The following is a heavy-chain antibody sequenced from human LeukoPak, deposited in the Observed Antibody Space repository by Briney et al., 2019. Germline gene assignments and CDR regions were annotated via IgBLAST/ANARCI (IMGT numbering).Heavy chain of an antibody. CDR2: IKQDGSEK. D-gene: IGHD3-10*01. V-gene: IGHV3-7*01. J-gene: IGHJ4*02. Sequence: GGSLRLSCAASGFTFSNAWMSWVRQAPGKGLEWVANIKQDGSEKYYVDSVKGRFTISRDNAKNSLYLQMNSLRAEDTAVYYCARLGGLGSYSINWGQGTLVTVSS. CDR1: GFTFSNAW. CDR3: ARLGGLGSYSIN.